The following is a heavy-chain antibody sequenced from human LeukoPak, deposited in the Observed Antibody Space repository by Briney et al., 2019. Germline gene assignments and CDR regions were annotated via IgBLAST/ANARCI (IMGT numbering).Heavy chain of an antibody. Sequence: GGSLRLSCVASGFTFSNFAMSWVRQAPGKGLEWVSVISGSGGSTYYADSVKGRSTISRDNSKNTLYLQMNSLRAEDTAVYYCARERYYYDSRALDYWGQGTLVTVSS. CDR1: GFTFSNFA. J-gene: IGHJ4*02. D-gene: IGHD3-22*01. CDR3: ARERYYYDSRALDY. V-gene: IGHV3-23*01. CDR2: ISGSGGST.